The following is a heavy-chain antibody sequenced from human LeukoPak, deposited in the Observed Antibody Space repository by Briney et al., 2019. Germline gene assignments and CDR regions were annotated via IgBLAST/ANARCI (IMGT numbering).Heavy chain of an antibody. CDR3: TAGAQWLAR. J-gene: IGHJ4*02. Sequence: GGSLRLSCTASGFTFGDYAMSWVRQAPGKGLEWVGFIRSKAYGGTTEYAASVKGRFTISRDDSKSTAYLQMNSLKTEDTAVYYCTAGAQWLARWGQGTLVTVSS. CDR2: IRSKAYGGTT. V-gene: IGHV3-49*04. D-gene: IGHD6-19*01. CDR1: GFTFGDYA.